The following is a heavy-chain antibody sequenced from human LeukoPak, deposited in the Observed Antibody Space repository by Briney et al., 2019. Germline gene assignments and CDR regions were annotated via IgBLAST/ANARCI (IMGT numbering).Heavy chain of an antibody. CDR1: GYTFTSYD. D-gene: IGHD6-13*01. Sequence: ASVKVSCKASGYTFTSYDINWVRQATGQGLEWMGWMNPNSGNTGYAQKFQGRVTMTRNTSISTAYMELSSLRSEDTAVYYCARGGEDSSRYEEYYFDYWGQGTLVTVSS. CDR3: ARGGEDSSRYEEYYFDY. J-gene: IGHJ4*02. CDR2: MNPNSGNT. V-gene: IGHV1-8*01.